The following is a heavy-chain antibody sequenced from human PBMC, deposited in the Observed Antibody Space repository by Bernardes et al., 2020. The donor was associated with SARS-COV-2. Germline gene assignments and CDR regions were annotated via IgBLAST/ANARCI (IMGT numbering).Heavy chain of an antibody. Sequence: SGPTLVKPTETLTLTCTVSGFSLSNARMGVSWIRQPPGKALEWLAHIFSNDEKSYSTSLKSRLTISKDTSKSQVVLTMTNMDPVDTATYYCARADGYNYPYYYGMDVWGQGTTVTVSS. D-gene: IGHD5-12*01. J-gene: IGHJ6*02. CDR1: GFSLSNARMG. CDR3: ARADGYNYPYYYGMDV. V-gene: IGHV2-26*01. CDR2: IFSNDEK.